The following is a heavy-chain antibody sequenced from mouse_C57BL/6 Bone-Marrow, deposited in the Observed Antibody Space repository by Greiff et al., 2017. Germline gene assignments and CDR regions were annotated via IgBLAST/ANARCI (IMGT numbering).Heavy chain of an antibody. CDR3: ARELGRRYAMDY. J-gene: IGHJ4*01. Sequence: VQLKESGGGLVQPGGSLKLSCAASGFTFSDYYMYWVRQTPEKRLEWVAYISNGGGSTYYPDTVKGRFTISRDNAKNTLYLQMSRLKSEDTAMYYCARELGRRYAMDYWGQGTSVTVSS. CDR1: GFTFSDYY. CDR2: ISNGGGST. D-gene: IGHD4-1*01. V-gene: IGHV5-12*01.